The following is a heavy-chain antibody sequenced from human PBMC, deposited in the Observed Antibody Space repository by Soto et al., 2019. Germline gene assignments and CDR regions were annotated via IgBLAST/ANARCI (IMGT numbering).Heavy chain of an antibody. CDR3: ARHGTYDYVWGSYRNNFDFDY. CDR2: IYYSGST. J-gene: IGHJ4*02. D-gene: IGHD3-16*02. CDR1: GGSISSSSYY. Sequence: SETLSLTCTVSGGSISSSSYYWGLIRQPPATGLEWIVSIYYSGSTYYNPSLKSRVTIPGDTSKNQFSLKLSSVTAAETAVYYWARHGTYDYVWGSYRNNFDFDYWGQGTLVTV. V-gene: IGHV4-39*01.